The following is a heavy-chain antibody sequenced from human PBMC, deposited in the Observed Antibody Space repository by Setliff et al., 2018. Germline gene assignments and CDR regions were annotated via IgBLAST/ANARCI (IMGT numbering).Heavy chain of an antibody. CDR2: ISGSGGST. Sequence: GGSLRLSCAASGFTFSSYAMSWVRQAPGKGLEWVSAISGSGGSTYYADSVKGRFTIARDNSKNTLYLQMNSLRGEDTAVYYCAKRQWLLSTIDYWGQGTLVTVSS. CDR1: GFTFSSYA. D-gene: IGHD6-19*01. CDR3: AKRQWLLSTIDY. V-gene: IGHV3-23*01. J-gene: IGHJ4*02.